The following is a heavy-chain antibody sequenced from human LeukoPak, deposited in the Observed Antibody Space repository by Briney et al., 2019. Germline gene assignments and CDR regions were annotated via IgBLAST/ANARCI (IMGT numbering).Heavy chain of an antibody. CDR1: GFTFSSYA. D-gene: IGHD4-17*01. Sequence: GGSLRLSCAASGFTFSSYAMHWVRQAPGKGLEWAAVISSDGNTQYYADSVEGRFTISRDNSNNTLYLQMNSLKTEDTAVYYCTTGGTTVTTGSPRRLGYFQHWGQGTLVTVSS. CDR3: TTGGTTVTTGSPRRLGYFQH. V-gene: IGHV3-30-3*01. J-gene: IGHJ1*01. CDR2: ISSDGNTQ.